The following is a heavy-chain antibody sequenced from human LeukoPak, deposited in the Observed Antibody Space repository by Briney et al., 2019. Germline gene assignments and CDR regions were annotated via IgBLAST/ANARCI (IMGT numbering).Heavy chain of an antibody. V-gene: IGHV3-11*04. J-gene: IGHJ3*02. Sequence: GGSLRLSCAASGFTSSDYNMTWIRQAPGKGLEWEWVAYITSSGRSTLYADSVKGRFTISRDNAKNSLYLQMNSLRPEDTAVYYCARVLRSVLTGTDAFDIWGQGTRVTVSS. CDR1: GFTSSDYN. D-gene: IGHD2-21*02. CDR3: ARVLRSVLTGTDAFDI. CDR2: ITSSGRST.